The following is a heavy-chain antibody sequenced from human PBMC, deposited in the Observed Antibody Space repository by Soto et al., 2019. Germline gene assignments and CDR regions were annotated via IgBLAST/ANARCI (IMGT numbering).Heavy chain of an antibody. Sequence: QVQLVESGGGVVQPGRSLRLSCAASGFTFSSYGMHWVRQASGKGLEWVAVISYDGSNKYYADSVKGRFTISRDNSKNTLYLQMNSLRAEDTAVYYCAKGHDRNRYLDYWGQGTLVTVSS. J-gene: IGHJ4*02. V-gene: IGHV3-30*18. CDR1: GFTFSSYG. CDR2: ISYDGSNK. CDR3: AKGHDRNRYLDY. D-gene: IGHD2-2*01.